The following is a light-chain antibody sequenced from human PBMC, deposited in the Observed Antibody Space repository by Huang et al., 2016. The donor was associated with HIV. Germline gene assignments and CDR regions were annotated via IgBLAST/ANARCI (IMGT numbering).Light chain of an antibody. Sequence: DIQMTQSPSTLSASVGDRVTITFRARQSISYWLAWYQQKPGKAPNLLIYKSSTLQSGVPSRFSGSGAGTEFTLTISSLQPDDFATYYCQQYNSYSWTFGQGTKVEIK. J-gene: IGKJ1*01. CDR3: QQYNSYSWT. V-gene: IGKV1-5*03. CDR2: KSS. CDR1: QSISYW.